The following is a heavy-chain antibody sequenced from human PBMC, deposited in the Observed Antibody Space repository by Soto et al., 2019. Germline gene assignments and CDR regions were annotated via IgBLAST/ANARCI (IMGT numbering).Heavy chain of an antibody. J-gene: IGHJ6*02. D-gene: IGHD2-2*02. Sequence: QVQLVQSGAEVKKPGSSVKVSCKASGGSFSSYIVSWVRQAPGQGLEWMGRIIPVLGVEYYAQKFQGRVTITANKSTTKAYMGLSTLRSKDTAVYYCAKPPTPGSATPSYTGTAVWGLGTTVPV. CDR3: AKPPTPGSATPSYTGTAV. CDR2: IIPVLGVE. CDR1: GGSFSSYI. V-gene: IGHV1-69*02.